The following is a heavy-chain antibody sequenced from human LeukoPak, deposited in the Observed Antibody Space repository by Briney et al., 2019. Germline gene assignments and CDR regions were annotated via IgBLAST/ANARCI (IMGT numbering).Heavy chain of an antibody. J-gene: IGHJ1*01. V-gene: IGHV1-2*02. Sequence: GASVKVSCKASGYTFTGYYMHWVRQAPGQGLEWMGWINPNSGGTNYAQKFQGRVTMTRDTSISTAYMELSRLRSDDTAVYYCARDLDIAAAGTLQHWGQGTLVTVSS. CDR1: GYTFTGYY. D-gene: IGHD6-13*01. CDR2: INPNSGGT. CDR3: ARDLDIAAAGTLQH.